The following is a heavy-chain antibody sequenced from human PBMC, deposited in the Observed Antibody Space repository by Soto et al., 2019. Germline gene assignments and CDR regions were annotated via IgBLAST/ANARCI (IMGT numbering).Heavy chain of an antibody. Sequence: EVQLLESGGGLVQPGGSLRLSCAASGFTFSSYAMSWVRQAPGKGLEWVSSISSSSSYIYYADSVKGRFTISRDNAKNSLYLQMNSLRAEDTAVYYCARGYGGNSGGGLDYWGQGTLVTVSS. V-gene: IGHV3-21*01. J-gene: IGHJ4*02. CDR2: ISSSSSYI. CDR1: GFTFSSYA. D-gene: IGHD2-21*02. CDR3: ARGYGGNSGGGLDY.